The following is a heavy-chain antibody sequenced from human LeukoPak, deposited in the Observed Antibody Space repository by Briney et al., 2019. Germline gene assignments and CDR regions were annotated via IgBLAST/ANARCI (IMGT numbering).Heavy chain of an antibody. CDR3: ARGEWLRIFDY. D-gene: IGHD5-12*01. J-gene: IGHJ4*02. Sequence: SQTLSLTCTVSGGSISSGGYYWSWIRQHPGKGLEWIGYIYYSGSTYYNPSLKSRVTISVDTSKNQFSLKLSSVTAADTAVYYRARGEWLRIFDYWGQGTLVTVSS. CDR1: GGSISSGGYY. CDR2: IYYSGST. V-gene: IGHV4-31*03.